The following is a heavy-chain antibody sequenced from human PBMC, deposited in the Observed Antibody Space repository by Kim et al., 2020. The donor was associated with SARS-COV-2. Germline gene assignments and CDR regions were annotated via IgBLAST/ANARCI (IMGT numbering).Heavy chain of an antibody. V-gene: IGHV3-15*01. Sequence: GGSLRLSCAASGFTFSNAWMRWVRQAPGKGLEWVGRIKSKTDGGTTDYAAPLKGRFTISRDDSKSTLFLQMNSLKTEDSAVYFCSTGPRYDFWSGYRDCWGQGTLVTVSS. CDR2: IKSKTDGGTT. CDR3: STGPRYDFWSGYRDC. D-gene: IGHD3-3*01. J-gene: IGHJ4*02. CDR1: GFTFSNAW.